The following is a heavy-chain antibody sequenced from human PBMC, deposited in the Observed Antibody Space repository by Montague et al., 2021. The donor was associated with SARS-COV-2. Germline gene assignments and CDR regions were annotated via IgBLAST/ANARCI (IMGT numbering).Heavy chain of an antibody. J-gene: IGHJ4*02. V-gene: IGHV4-59*08. Sequence: SETLSLTCTVSGVSVADYYWSWIRQPPGKGLEWVGDVLYNKGTNFNPSLKSRVAISVDTSKNQFSLRLTSVTAADTAFYYCVRHPDYDGLNGPTDFWGQGTLVTVS. CDR2: VLYNKGT. D-gene: IGHD3-9*01. CDR3: VRHPDYDGLNGPTDF. CDR1: GVSVADYY.